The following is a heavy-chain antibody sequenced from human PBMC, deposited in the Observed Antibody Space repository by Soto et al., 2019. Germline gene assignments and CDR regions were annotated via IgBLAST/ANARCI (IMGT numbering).Heavy chain of an antibody. CDR3: ARGGWLQAPIDY. CDR2: IIPIFGTA. V-gene: IGHV1-69*13. CDR1: GGTFSSYA. Sequence: RASVKVSCKASGGTFSSYAISWVRQAPGQGLEWMGEIIPIFGTANSAQQFQGRVTSTADESTSTAYMEMSSLRSEDTAVYHWARGGWLQAPIDYWGQGTRATSPQ. J-gene: IGHJ4*02. D-gene: IGHD5-12*01.